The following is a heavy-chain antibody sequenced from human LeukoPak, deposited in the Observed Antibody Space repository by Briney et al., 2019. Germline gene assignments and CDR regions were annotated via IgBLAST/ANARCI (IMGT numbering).Heavy chain of an antibody. V-gene: IGHV4-4*07. CDR1: GGSISDYY. D-gene: IGHD5-18*01. CDR3: ARRGYSYGYCDY. J-gene: IGHJ4*02. CDR2: IYTSGST. Sequence: SETLSLTCTVSGGSISDYYWSWIRQPVGKGLEWMGRIYTSGSTNYNPSLKSRVTMSVDTSKNQFSLKLSSVTAADTAVYYCARRGYSYGYCDYWGQGTLVTVSS.